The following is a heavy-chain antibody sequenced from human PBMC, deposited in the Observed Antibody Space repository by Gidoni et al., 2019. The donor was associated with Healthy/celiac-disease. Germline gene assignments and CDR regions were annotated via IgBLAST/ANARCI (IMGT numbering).Heavy chain of an antibody. CDR2: IYYSGST. Sequence: IGSIYYSGSTYYNPSLKSRVTISVDTSKNQFSLKLSSVTAADTAVYYCARKGRGDGYNYYYFDYWGQGTLVTVSS. J-gene: IGHJ4*02. V-gene: IGHV4-39*01. D-gene: IGHD5-12*01. CDR3: ARKGRGDGYNYYYFDY.